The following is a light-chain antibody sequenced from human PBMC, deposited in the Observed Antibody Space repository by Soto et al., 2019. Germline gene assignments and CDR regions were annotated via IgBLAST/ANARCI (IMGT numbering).Light chain of an antibody. V-gene: IGKV1-33*01. J-gene: IGKJ2*01. CDR1: QDISNY. CDR3: QQYDNLPYT. CDR2: DPS. Sequence: DIQMTQSPSSLSASVGDRVTITCQASQDISNYLNWYQQKPGKAPKLLIYDPSNLETGVPSRFCGSGSGTDFTFTISSLQPEDIATYYCQQYDNLPYTFGQGTKLEIK.